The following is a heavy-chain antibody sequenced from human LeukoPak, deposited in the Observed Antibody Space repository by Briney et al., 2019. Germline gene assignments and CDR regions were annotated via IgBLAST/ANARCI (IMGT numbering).Heavy chain of an antibody. CDR3: ARGFDYGDGFDY. CDR2: TRNRADSYTT. Sequence: GGSLRLSCAASGFSLSNHYMDWVRQAPGKGLEWVGRTRNRADSYTTEYAASVRGRFIISRDYSKNSLFLQMNSLKTEDTAVYFCARGFDYGDGFDYWGQGTLVTVSS. CDR1: GFSLSNHY. D-gene: IGHD4-17*01. V-gene: IGHV3-72*01. J-gene: IGHJ4*02.